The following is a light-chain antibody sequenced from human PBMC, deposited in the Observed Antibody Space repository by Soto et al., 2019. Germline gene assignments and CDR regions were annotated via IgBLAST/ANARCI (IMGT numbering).Light chain of an antibody. Sequence: QSVLTQPASVSGSPGQSITISCTGTNSDVGGYNHVSWYQQRPGEAPKLMIYGVSNRPSGISNRFSGSKSGNTASLTISGLQAEDEADYYCSSYTITNTLEVLFGGGPKLTVL. CDR1: NSDVGGYNH. J-gene: IGLJ2*01. V-gene: IGLV2-14*01. CDR3: SSYTITNTLEVL. CDR2: GVS.